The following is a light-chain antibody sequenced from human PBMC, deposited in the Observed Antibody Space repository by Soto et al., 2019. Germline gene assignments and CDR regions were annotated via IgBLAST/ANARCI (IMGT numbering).Light chain of an antibody. V-gene: IGLV2-23*01. J-gene: IGLJ1*01. CDR1: SSDVGSYNL. Sequence: SVLTQPASVSGSPGQSITISCAGTSSDVGSYNLVSWYQQHPGKAPKLMIYEGSKRPSGVSNRFSGSKSGNTASLTISGLQAEDEADYYCCSYAGNYVFGTGTKVTVL. CDR2: EGS. CDR3: CSYAGNYV.